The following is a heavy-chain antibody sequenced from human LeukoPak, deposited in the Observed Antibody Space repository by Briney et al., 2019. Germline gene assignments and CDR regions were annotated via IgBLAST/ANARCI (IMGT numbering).Heavy chain of an antibody. J-gene: IGHJ3*02. CDR1: TFSFSTYG. D-gene: IGHD3-22*01. CDR2: IQYDGSIK. CDR3: AKEEGVVVITGTGAFDI. Sequence: PGGSLRLSCAASTFSFSTYGMHWVRQAPGKGLEWVAFIQYDGSIKLYGDSVKGRFTISRDNSKNTLYLQMNSLRAEDTAVYYCAKEEGVVVITGTGAFDIWGQGTMVTVSS. V-gene: IGHV3-30*02.